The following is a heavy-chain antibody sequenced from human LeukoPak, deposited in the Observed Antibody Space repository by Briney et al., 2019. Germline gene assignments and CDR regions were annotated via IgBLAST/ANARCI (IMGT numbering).Heavy chain of an antibody. V-gene: IGHV4-59*01. CDR3: ARRVDYGDYVWVGAFDI. Sequence: SETLSLTCTVSGGSISSYYWSWIRQPPGKGLEWIGYIYYSGSTNYNPSLKSRVTISVDTSKNQFSLKLSSVTAADTAVYYCARRVDYGDYVWVGAFDIWGQGTMVTVSS. D-gene: IGHD4-17*01. CDR1: GGSISSYY. J-gene: IGHJ3*02. CDR2: IYYSGST.